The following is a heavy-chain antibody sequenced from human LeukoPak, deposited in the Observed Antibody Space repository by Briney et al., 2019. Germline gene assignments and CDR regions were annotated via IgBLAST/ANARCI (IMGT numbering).Heavy chain of an antibody. CDR2: ISSSSSII. CDR3: ARDLTSSGYSSGSYYNYYGMDV. V-gene: IGHV3-48*01. CDR1: GFIFSNYA. D-gene: IGHD6-19*01. J-gene: IGHJ6*02. Sequence: PGGSLRLSCAASGFIFSNYAMTWVRQAPGKGLEWVSYISSSSSIIYYADSVKGRFTISRDNAKNSLYLQMNSLRAEDTAVYYCARDLTSSGYSSGSYYNYYGMDVWGQGTTVTVSS.